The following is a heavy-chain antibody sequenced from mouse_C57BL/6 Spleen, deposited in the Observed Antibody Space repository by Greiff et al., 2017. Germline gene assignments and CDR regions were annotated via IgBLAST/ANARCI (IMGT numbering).Heavy chain of an antibody. V-gene: IGHV1-5*01. Sequence: EVQRVESGTVLARPGASVKMSCKTSGYTFTSYWMHWVKQRPGQGLEWIGAIYPGNSDTSYNQKFKGKAKLTAVTSASTAYMELSSLTNEDSAVYYCTREDGYHYAMDYWGQGTSVTVSS. D-gene: IGHD2-3*01. CDR3: TREDGYHYAMDY. CDR2: IYPGNSDT. J-gene: IGHJ4*01. CDR1: GYTFTSYW.